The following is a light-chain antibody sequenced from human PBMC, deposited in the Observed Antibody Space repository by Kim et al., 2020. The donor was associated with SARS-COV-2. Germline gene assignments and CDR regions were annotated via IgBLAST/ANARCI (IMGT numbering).Light chain of an antibody. CDR1: HSVNSN. V-gene: IGKV3-15*01. CDR2: GAS. CDR3: QQYNTWPPYT. J-gene: IGKJ2*01. Sequence: VSPGERATLSCRASHSVNSNLAWYQQKPGQAPRLLIYGASTRATGVPARFSGSGSGTEFTLTISSLQSEDFAVYYCQQYNTWPPYTFGQGTKLEI.